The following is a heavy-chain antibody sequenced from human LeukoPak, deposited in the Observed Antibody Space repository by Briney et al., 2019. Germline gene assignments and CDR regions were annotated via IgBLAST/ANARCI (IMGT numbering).Heavy chain of an antibody. Sequence: SETLSLTCAVSGGSVSGYYWSWIRQPPGKGLEWIGRIYTSGSTNYNPSLKSRVTMSVDTSKNQFSLKLSSVTAADTAVYYCAREVYVWGSYRYEYYFDYWGQGTLVTVSS. V-gene: IGHV4-4*07. CDR3: AREVYVWGSYRYEYYFDY. D-gene: IGHD3-16*02. CDR2: IYTSGST. J-gene: IGHJ4*02. CDR1: GGSVSGYY.